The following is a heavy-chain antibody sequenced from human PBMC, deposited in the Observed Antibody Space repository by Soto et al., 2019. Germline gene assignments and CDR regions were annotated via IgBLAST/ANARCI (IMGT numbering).Heavy chain of an antibody. V-gene: IGHV1-58*01. D-gene: IGHD3-22*01. J-gene: IGHJ6*02. CDR1: GFTFTSSA. CDR2: IVVGSGNT. Sequence: SVKVSCKASGFTFTSSAVQWVRQARGQRLEWIGWIVVGSGNTNYAQKFQERVTITRDMSTSTAYMELSSLRSEDTAVYYCAADHYDSSGYHGYYYYGMDVWGQGTTVTAP. CDR3: AADHYDSSGYHGYYYYGMDV.